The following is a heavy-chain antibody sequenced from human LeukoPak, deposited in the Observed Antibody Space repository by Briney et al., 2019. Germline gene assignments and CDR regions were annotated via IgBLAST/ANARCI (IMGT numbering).Heavy chain of an antibody. V-gene: IGHV1-46*01. J-gene: IGHJ6*03. CDR3: ARAAVTTASGYYYYYYMDV. CDR2: INPTGGST. Sequence: ASVKVSCKASGYTFTSYYMHWVRQAPGQGLEWMGLINPTGGSTGYAQKFQGRVTMTRNTSISTAYMELSSLRSEDTAVYYCARAAVTTASGYYYYYYMDVWGKGTTVTISS. CDR1: GYTFTSYY. D-gene: IGHD4-17*01.